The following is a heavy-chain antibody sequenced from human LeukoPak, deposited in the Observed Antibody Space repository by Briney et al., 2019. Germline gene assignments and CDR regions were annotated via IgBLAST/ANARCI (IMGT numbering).Heavy chain of an antibody. CDR1: GGTFSSYA. J-gene: IGHJ3*02. Sequence: SVKVSCKASGGTFSSYAISWVRQAPGQGLEWMGGIIPIFDTANYTQKFQGRVTITADESTSTVYMELSSLRSEDTAVYYCAGTTGYSYGYTAFDIWGQGTMVTVSS. D-gene: IGHD5-18*01. CDR2: IIPIFDTA. V-gene: IGHV1-69*13. CDR3: AGTTGYSYGYTAFDI.